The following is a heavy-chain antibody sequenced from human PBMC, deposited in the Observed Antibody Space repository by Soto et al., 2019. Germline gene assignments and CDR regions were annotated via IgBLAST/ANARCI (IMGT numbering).Heavy chain of an antibody. CDR1: GFTLSGYA. CDR2: ISSNGVGT. D-gene: IGHD6-6*01. J-gene: IGHJ6*03. CDR3: ARRARPDFYYMDV. Sequence: GGSLRLSCAASGFTLSGYAMHWVRQAPGKGLEYVSGISSNGVGTYYANSVQGRFTISRDNSKNTVYLQMGSLRPEDMSVYYCARRARPDFYYMDVWGKGTTVTVSS. V-gene: IGHV3-64*01.